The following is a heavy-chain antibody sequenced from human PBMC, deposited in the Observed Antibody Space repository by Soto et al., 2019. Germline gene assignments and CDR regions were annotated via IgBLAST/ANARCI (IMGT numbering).Heavy chain of an antibody. V-gene: IGHV4-34*01. Sequence: PSETLSLTCAVYGGSFSGYYWSWIRQPPGKGLEWIGEINHSGSTNYNPSLKSRVTISVDTSKNQFSLKLSSVTAADTAVYYCARGLLKSAEYGDYEYYFDYWGQGTLVTVSS. D-gene: IGHD4-17*01. J-gene: IGHJ4*02. CDR2: INHSGST. CDR1: GGSFSGYY. CDR3: ARGLLKSAEYGDYEYYFDY.